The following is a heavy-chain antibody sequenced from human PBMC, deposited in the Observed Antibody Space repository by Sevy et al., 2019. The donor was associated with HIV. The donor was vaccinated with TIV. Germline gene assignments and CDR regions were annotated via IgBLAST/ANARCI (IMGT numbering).Heavy chain of an antibody. D-gene: IGHD6-6*01. J-gene: IGHJ6*03. V-gene: IGHV3-33*05. CDR3: AKDPAKLQLGVYEDFYYMDV. CDR1: GFIFSNSA. Sequence: GGFLRLSFSGSGFIFSNSAMHWGRQTPGKGLGGIARILYDGSRANYADSVKGRFTISKSNSRETLYLEMNDLRAEDTAVYYCAKDPAKLQLGVYEDFYYMDVWGKGTPVTVSS. CDR2: ILYDGSRA.